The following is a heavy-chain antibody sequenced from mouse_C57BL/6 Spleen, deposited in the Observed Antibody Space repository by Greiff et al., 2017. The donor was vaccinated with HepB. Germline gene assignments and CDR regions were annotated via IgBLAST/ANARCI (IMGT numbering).Heavy chain of an antibody. CDR2: ISDGGSYT. CDR3: ATYGNYEGYFDV. D-gene: IGHD2-1*01. J-gene: IGHJ1*03. V-gene: IGHV5-4*01. Sequence: EVQRVESGGGLVKPGGSLKLSCAASGFTFSSYAMSWVRQTPEKRLEWVATISDGGSYTYYPDNVKGRFTISRDNAKNNLYLQMSHLKSEDTAMYYCATYGNYEGYFDVWGTGTTVTVSS. CDR1: GFTFSSYA.